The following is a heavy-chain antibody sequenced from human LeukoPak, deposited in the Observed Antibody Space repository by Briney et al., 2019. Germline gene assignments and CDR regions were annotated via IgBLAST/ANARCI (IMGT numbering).Heavy chain of an antibody. CDR2: IYYSGST. V-gene: IGHV4-39*01. D-gene: IGHD3-16*01. CDR3: AHFRGDAFDF. CDR1: GGSISSSSFY. Sequence: PSATLSLTCTVSGGSISSSSFYWGWIRQPPGKGLEWIGSIYYSGSTYYNPSLKSRVTISVDTSKNEFSLRLSSVTAADTAVYYCAHFRGDAFDFWGRGTMVTVSS. J-gene: IGHJ3*01.